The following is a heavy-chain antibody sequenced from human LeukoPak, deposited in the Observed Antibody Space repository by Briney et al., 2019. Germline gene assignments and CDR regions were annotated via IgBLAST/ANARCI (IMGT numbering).Heavy chain of an antibody. Sequence: ASVKVSCKASGYTFTSYAMHWVRQAPGQRLEWMGWINAGNGNTKCSQKFQGRVTITRDTSASTAYMELSSLRSEDTAVYYCARGRGYSPLRWWFDPWGQGTLVTVSS. CDR2: INAGNGNT. V-gene: IGHV1-3*01. CDR3: ARGRGYSPLRWWFDP. D-gene: IGHD5-18*01. J-gene: IGHJ5*02. CDR1: GYTFTSYA.